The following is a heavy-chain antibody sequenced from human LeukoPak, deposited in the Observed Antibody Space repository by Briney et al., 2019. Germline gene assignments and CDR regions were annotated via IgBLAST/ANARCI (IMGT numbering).Heavy chain of an antibody. CDR2: IRGNGAAT. CDR1: GFTFGSYA. D-gene: IGHD3-9*01. CDR3: VRGFGNILTGPFDY. Sequence: GGSLRLSCAASGFTFGSYAMGCVRQAPGKGLEWVSSIRGNGAATDYADSVKGRFTISRDNSKNTLYLQMNNLRAEDTAVYYCVRGFGNILTGPFDYWGQGTLVTVSS. V-gene: IGHV3-23*01. J-gene: IGHJ4*02.